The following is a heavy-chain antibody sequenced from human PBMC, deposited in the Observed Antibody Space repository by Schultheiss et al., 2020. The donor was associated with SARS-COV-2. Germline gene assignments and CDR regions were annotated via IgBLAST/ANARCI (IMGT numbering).Heavy chain of an antibody. V-gene: IGHV4-38-2*01. CDR3: ARRRQWLAPFDY. CDR1: GYSISSGYY. Sequence: SETLSLTCAVSGYSISSGYYWGWIRQPPGKGLEWIGSIYHSGSTYYNPSLKSRVTISVDTSKNQFSLKLSSVTAADTAVYYCARRRQWLAPFDYWGQGTLVTVSS. CDR2: IYHSGST. J-gene: IGHJ4*02. D-gene: IGHD6-19*01.